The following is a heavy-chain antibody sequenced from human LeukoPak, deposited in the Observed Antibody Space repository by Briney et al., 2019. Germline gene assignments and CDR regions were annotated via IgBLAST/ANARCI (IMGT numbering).Heavy chain of an antibody. CDR3: ARDRDYGDYNTQDLFVY. V-gene: IGHV1-18*01. CDR1: GYTFTNFG. J-gene: IGHJ4*02. CDR2: ISAYNGNT. Sequence: ASVEVSCKASGYTFTNFGISWVRQAPGQGLEWMGWISAYNGNTNYAQRLQGRVTMTTDTSTSTAYMELRSLRSDDTAVYYCARDRDYGDYNTQDLFVYWGQGTLVTVSS. D-gene: IGHD4-17*01.